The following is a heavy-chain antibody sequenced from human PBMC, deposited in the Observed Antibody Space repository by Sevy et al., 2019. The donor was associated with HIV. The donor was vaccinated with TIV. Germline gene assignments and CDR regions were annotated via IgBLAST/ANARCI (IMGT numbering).Heavy chain of an antibody. D-gene: IGHD3-22*01. CDR2: IIPIFGTA. CDR3: ARVPDDSSGYYYRY. V-gene: IGHV1-69*06. J-gene: IGHJ4*02. CDR1: GGTFSSYA. Sequence: ASVKVSCKASGGTFSSYAISWVRQAPGQGLEWMGGIIPIFGTANYAQKFQGRVTITADKSTSTAYMELSSLRSEDTTVYYCARVPDDSSGYYYRYWGQGTLVTVSS.